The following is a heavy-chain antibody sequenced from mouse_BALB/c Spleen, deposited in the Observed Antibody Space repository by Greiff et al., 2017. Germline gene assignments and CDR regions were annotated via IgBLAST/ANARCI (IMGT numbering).Heavy chain of an antibody. V-gene: IGHV5-4*02. D-gene: IGHD1-1*01. Sequence: EVKLMESGGGLVKPGGSLKLSCAASGFTFSDYYMYWVRQTPEKRLEWVATISDGGSYTYYPDSVKGRFTISRDNAKNNLYLQMRSLKSEDTAMYYWARVERDILLPKSPLNYAMDYWGQGTSVTVSS. J-gene: IGHJ4*01. CDR3: ARVERDILLPKSPLNYAMDY. CDR1: GFTFSDYY. CDR2: ISDGGSYT.